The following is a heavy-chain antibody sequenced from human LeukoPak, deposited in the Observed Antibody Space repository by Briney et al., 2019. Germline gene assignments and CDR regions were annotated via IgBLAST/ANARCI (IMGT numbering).Heavy chain of an antibody. J-gene: IGHJ4*02. V-gene: IGHV4-4*02. CDR2: IYHSGST. Sequence: PSETLSLTCAVSGGSISSSNWWSWVRQPPGKGLEWIGEIYHSGSTNYNPSLKSRVTISVDKSKNQFSLKLSSVTAADTAVYYCERAPGGYCSSTSCSPFDYWGQGTLVTVSS. D-gene: IGHD2-2*01. CDR1: GGSISSSNW. CDR3: ERAPGGYCSSTSCSPFDY.